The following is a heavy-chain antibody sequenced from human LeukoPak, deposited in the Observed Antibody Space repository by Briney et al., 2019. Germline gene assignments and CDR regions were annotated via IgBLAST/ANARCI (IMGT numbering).Heavy chain of an antibody. Sequence: ASVKVSCKASGGIFSRYAISWVRQAPGQGLEWMGGLVPMFGTPNQAQKFQGRVTITADESTSTAYMELSSLRSEDTAVYYCARGRSPDYWYFDLWGRGTLVTVSS. CDR3: ARGRSPDYWYFDL. J-gene: IGHJ2*01. CDR1: GGIFSRYA. V-gene: IGHV1-69*01. CDR2: LVPMFGTP.